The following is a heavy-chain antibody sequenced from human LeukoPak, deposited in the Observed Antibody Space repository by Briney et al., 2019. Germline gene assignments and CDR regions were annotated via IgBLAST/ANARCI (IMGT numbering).Heavy chain of an antibody. CDR3: ARTQLNGSRAP. CDR1: GFTFTNYW. J-gene: IGHJ5*02. V-gene: IGHV3-7*01. D-gene: IGHD3-10*01. Sequence: GGSLRLSCAASGFTFTNYWMSWVRQAPGKGLEWVANIKKDGSEKYYVDSVKGRFTISRDNAKNSLYLQMNGLRADDTAVYYCARTQLNGSRAPWGQGTLVTVSS. CDR2: IKKDGSEK.